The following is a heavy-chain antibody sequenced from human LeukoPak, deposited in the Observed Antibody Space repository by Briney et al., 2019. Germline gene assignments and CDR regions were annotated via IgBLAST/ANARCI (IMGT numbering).Heavy chain of an antibody. Sequence: PGGSLRLSCAASGFTFSFNNYGMHWVRQAPGKGLEWVAFVRYHGTNNYYADSVNGRFTVSRDNSKNTVYLQMSSLRTEDTAVYYCAKDYGYSYGYFDHWGQGTLVTVSS. CDR2: VRYHGTNN. D-gene: IGHD1-26*01. CDR1: GFTFSFNNYG. CDR3: AKDYGYSYGYFDH. V-gene: IGHV3-30*02. J-gene: IGHJ4*02.